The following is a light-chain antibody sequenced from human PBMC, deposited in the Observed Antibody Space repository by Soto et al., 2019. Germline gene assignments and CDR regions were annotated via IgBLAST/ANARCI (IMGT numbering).Light chain of an antibody. J-gene: IGKJ1*01. CDR1: QSVDND. CDR3: QQYNNWPPA. Sequence: EIVMTQSPATLSVSPGDRATLSCRASQSVDNDLAWYQQKPGQAPRLLIYGASTRATGIPARFSGSGSGTEFTLTISRLQSEDFSVYSCQQYNNWPPAFGQGTKVEIK. CDR2: GAS. V-gene: IGKV3-15*01.